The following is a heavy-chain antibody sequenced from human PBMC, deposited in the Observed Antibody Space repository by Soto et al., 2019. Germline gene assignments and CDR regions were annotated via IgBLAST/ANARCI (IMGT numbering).Heavy chain of an antibody. J-gene: IGHJ5*02. V-gene: IGHV4-34*01. D-gene: IGHD3-3*01. CDR2: INHSGST. CDR1: GGSFSGYY. CDR3: ARGLASYDFWSGYYERWFDP. Sequence: QVQLQQWGAGLLKPSETLSLTCAVYGGSFSGYYWSWIRQPPGKGLEWLGEINHSGSTNYNPSLKSRVTISVDTSKNQFSLKLSSVTAADTAVYYCARGLASYDFWSGYYERWFDPWGQGTLVTVSS.